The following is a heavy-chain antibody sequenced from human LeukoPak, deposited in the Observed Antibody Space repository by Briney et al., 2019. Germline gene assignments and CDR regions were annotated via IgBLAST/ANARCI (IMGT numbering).Heavy chain of an antibody. CDR2: ITDDGSDK. J-gene: IGHJ4*02. CDR1: GFSFSDYG. Sequence: GGSLRLSCAASGFSFSDYGMDWVRQAPGKGLEWVAVITDDGSDKYYTDSVKGRFSISRDNSKNTLYLQMNSLRPEDTAIYYCAKVGGRSWFYFDNWGQGTVVTVSS. V-gene: IGHV3-30*18. D-gene: IGHD6-13*01. CDR3: AKVGGRSWFYFDN.